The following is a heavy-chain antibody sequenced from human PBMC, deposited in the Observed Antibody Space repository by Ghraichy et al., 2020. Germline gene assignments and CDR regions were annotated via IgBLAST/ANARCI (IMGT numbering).Heavy chain of an antibody. V-gene: IGHV3-9*01. Sequence: GGSLRLSCAASGFTFDDYAMHWVRQAPGKGLEWVSGISWNSGSIGYADSVKGRFTISRDNAKNSLYLQMNSLRAEDTALYYCAKDMGEGIQLWLSDAFDIWGQGTMVTVSS. J-gene: IGHJ3*02. CDR2: ISWNSGSI. CDR1: GFTFDDYA. D-gene: IGHD5-18*01. CDR3: AKDMGEGIQLWLSDAFDI.